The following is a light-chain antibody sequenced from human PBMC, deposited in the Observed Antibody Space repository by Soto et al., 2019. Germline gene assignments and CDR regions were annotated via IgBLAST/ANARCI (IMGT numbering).Light chain of an antibody. CDR2: SAS. CDR1: QSVSSSY. CDR3: QQFDSSSYT. V-gene: IGKV3-20*01. Sequence: EIVVTQSPGALSLSPGDRATLSCRASQSVSSSYLAWYQQKPGQAPRLLIYSASSRATGIPDRCSGSGSGTDFTLTISRLEPEDFAVYYCQQFDSSSYTFGQGTKLEIK. J-gene: IGKJ2*01.